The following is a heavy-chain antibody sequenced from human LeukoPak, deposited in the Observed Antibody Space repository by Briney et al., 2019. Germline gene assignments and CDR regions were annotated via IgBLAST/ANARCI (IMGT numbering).Heavy chain of an antibody. Sequence: PSETLSLTCTVSGGSISSYYWSWIRQPPGKGLEWIGYIYYSGGTNYNPSLKSRVTISVDTSKNQFSLKLSSVTAADTAVYYCARVAYYDFWSGYSGYFDYWGQGTLVTVSS. D-gene: IGHD3-3*01. CDR1: GGSISSYY. J-gene: IGHJ4*02. V-gene: IGHV4-59*01. CDR2: IYYSGGT. CDR3: ARVAYYDFWSGYSGYFDY.